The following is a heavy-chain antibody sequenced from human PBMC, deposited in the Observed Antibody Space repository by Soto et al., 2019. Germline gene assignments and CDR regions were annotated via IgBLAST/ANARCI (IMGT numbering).Heavy chain of an antibody. CDR2: IDSGGST. CDR1: GFTVSSNY. D-gene: IGHD6-19*01. V-gene: IGHV3-53*01. Sequence: EVQLVESGGGLIQPGGSLRLSCAASGFTVSSNYMSWVRQAPGEGLEWVSVIDSGGSTYYADSVKGRFTISRDNSKKTLYLQMNSLRAEDTAVYYWAREGSSGYYYYYGMDVWGQGTTVTVSS. CDR3: AREGSSGYYYYYGMDV. J-gene: IGHJ6*02.